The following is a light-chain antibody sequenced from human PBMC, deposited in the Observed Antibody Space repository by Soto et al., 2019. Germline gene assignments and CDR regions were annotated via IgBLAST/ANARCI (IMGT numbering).Light chain of an antibody. V-gene: IGKV1-5*01. CDR2: DAS. CDR1: QSISSW. CDR3: QQYNSPPYT. J-gene: IGKJ2*01. Sequence: DIQMTQSPSTLSASVGDRVTITCRASQSISSWLAWYQQKPGKAPKLLIYDASSLESGVPSRFSDSGSGTEFTLTISSLQTDDFATYYCQQYNSPPYTSGKGTKLAIK.